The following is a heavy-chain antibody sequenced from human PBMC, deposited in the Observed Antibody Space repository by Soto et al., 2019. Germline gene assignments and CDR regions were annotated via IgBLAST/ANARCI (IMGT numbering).Heavy chain of an antibody. D-gene: IGHD3-22*01. CDR3: ARGADYDSSGIRLNWFDP. Sequence: GGSLRLSCAASGFTFSSYDMNWVRQAPGKGLEWVSYISSSSSTIYYADSVKGRFTISRDNAKNSLYLQMNSLRDEDTAVYYCARGADYDSSGIRLNWFDPPGQGTLVTVSS. V-gene: IGHV3-48*02. J-gene: IGHJ5*02. CDR1: GFTFSSYD. CDR2: ISSSSSTI.